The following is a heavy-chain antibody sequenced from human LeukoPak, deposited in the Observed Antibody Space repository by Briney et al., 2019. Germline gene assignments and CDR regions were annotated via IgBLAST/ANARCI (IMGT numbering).Heavy chain of an antibody. V-gene: IGHV1-24*01. CDR2: FDPEHGEI. D-gene: IGHD5-12*01. Sequence: ASVKVSCKVSVYTLNELALHWVLQAPGKGLEWMGGFDPEHGEIIYAQSFQGRVTMTDDISTDTGYMELSSLRFEDTAVYYCTTIGNSGYDQELFDSWGQGTLVTVSS. J-gene: IGHJ5*01. CDR3: TTIGNSGYDQELFDS. CDR1: VYTLNELA.